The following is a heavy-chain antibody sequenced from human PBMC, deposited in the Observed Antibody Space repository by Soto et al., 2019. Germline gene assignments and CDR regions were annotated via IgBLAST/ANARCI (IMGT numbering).Heavy chain of an antibody. CDR1: GGTXTRSA. V-gene: IGHV1-69*13. Sequence: GXSXKVSFTASGGTXTRSAIRWVRQAPGQGLEWIGGIIPILDSATYAQKFQGRLTITADESTSTAYLELTSLKSDDTAVYYCARDMSFAYWGQGTLATVSS. CDR2: IIPILDSA. CDR3: ARDMSFAY. D-gene: IGHD3-16*01. J-gene: IGHJ4*02.